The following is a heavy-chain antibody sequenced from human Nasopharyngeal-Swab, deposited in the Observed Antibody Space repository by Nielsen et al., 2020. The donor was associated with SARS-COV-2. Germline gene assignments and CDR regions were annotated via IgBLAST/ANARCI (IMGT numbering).Heavy chain of an antibody. CDR1: GFTFSSYW. J-gene: IGHJ6*02. CDR2: INEDGSEK. V-gene: IGHV3-7*01. D-gene: IGHD6-19*01. Sequence: GGSLRLSCAASGFTFSSYWMSWVRQAPGKGLEWVANINEDGSEKYYVDSVKGRFTISRDNAKKSLDLQMNSLRAEDTAVYYSARGGAVAGNDYYYGMDVWGQGTTVTVSS. CDR3: ARGGAVAGNDYYYGMDV.